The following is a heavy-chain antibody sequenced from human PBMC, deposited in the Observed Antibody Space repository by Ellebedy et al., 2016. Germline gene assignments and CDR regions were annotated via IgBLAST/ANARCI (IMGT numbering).Heavy chain of an antibody. J-gene: IGHJ3*02. CDR2: IYYSGST. CDR1: GGSISSGGSY. Sequence: SETLSLXXTVSGGSISSGGSYWSWIRQHPGKGLEWIGYIYYSGSTYYNPSLKSRVTISVDTSKNQFSLKLSSVTAADTAVYYCARDGASVVRGAFDIWGQGTMVTVSS. V-gene: IGHV4-31*03. D-gene: IGHD2-21*01. CDR3: ARDGASVVRGAFDI.